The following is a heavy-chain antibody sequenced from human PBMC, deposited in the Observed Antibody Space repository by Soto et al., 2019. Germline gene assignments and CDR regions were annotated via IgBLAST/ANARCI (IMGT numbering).Heavy chain of an antibody. Sequence: RASVKVSCKASGYSFTDYHIHWVRQAPGQGLEWLGRINPKSGGTSTAQKFQGWVTMTTDTFISTASMELTRLTSDDTAIYYCARGDSTDCSNGVCSFFYNHDMDVWGQGTTVTVSS. CDR3: ARGDSTDCSNGVCSFFYNHDMDV. J-gene: IGHJ6*02. D-gene: IGHD2-8*01. CDR1: GYSFTDYH. CDR2: INPKSGGT. V-gene: IGHV1-2*04.